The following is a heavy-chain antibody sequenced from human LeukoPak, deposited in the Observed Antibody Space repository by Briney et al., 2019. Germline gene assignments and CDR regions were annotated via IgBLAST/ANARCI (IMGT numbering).Heavy chain of an antibody. V-gene: IGHV4-59*01. CDR2: IYYSGST. CDR1: GGSISSYY. CDR3: ARTSPSVPRFDY. Sequence: SETLSLTCTVSGGSISSYYWSWIRQPPGKGLEWIGYIYYSGSTNYNPSLKSRVTISVDTSKNQFSLKLSSVTAADTAVYYCARTSPSVPRFDYWGQGTLVTVSS. J-gene: IGHJ4*02. D-gene: IGHD1-1*01.